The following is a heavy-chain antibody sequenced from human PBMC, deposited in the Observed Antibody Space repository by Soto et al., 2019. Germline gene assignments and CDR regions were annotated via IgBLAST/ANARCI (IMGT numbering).Heavy chain of an antibody. V-gene: IGHV1-18*01. D-gene: IGHD6-19*01. Sequence: ASVKVSCKASGYTFTSYGISWVRQAPGQGLEWMGWISAYNGNTNYAQKLQGRVTMSTDTSTRKAYMELRSLRSDDTAVYYCARDQWVADYYYGMDVWGQGTMVTVSS. CDR2: ISAYNGNT. CDR1: GYTFTSYG. J-gene: IGHJ6*02. CDR3: ARDQWVADYYYGMDV.